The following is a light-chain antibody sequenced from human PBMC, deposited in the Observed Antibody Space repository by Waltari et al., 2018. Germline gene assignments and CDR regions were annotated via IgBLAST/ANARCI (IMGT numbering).Light chain of an antibody. Sequence: QSALTQPASVSGSPGQSITISCTGTRSDVGTHNYFSWYQQRPGKAPDLIIFDVSNRPSGVSIRFSGSKSGNTASLTISGLQAEDEADYYCNSYTNSGTYVFGSGTKVTVL. CDR2: DVS. J-gene: IGLJ1*01. V-gene: IGLV2-14*03. CDR1: RSDVGTHNY. CDR3: NSYTNSGTYV.